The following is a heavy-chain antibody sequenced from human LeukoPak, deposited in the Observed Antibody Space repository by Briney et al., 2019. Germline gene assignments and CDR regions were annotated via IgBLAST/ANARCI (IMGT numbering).Heavy chain of an antibody. J-gene: IGHJ6*02. D-gene: IGHD2-2*01. Sequence: SVKVSCKASGGTFSRYAVSWVRQAPGQGLEWMGGIIPLFRTANYAQNFQGRVTITADESTRTAYMELSSLRSEDTAVYYCARIMEYCSSTSCYYGMDVWGQGTTVTVSS. CDR2: IIPLFRTA. V-gene: IGHV1-69*01. CDR3: ARIMEYCSSTSCYYGMDV. CDR1: GGTFSRYA.